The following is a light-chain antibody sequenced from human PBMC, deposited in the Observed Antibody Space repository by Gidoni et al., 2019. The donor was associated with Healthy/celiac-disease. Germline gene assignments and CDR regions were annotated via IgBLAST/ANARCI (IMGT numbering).Light chain of an antibody. CDR2: EDN. Sequence: FMLTQPPSVSQSRGKTVTISCTRSSGSIASNYVQWYQQRPGRAPTTVIYEDNQRPSGFPDRFSCSIDSSSNSASLTISGLKTADEADYYCQSYDSSNVVFGGGTKLTVL. J-gene: IGLJ2*01. V-gene: IGLV6-57*04. CDR1: SGSIASNY. CDR3: QSYDSSNVV.